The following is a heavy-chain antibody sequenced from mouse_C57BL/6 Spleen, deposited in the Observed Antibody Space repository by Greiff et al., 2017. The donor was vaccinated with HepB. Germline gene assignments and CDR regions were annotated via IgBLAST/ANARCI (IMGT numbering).Heavy chain of an antibody. V-gene: IGHV14-2*01. CDR1: GFNIKDYY. CDR3: ARDSSGYPYYAMDY. CDR2: IDPEDGET. J-gene: IGHJ4*01. D-gene: IGHD3-2*02. Sequence: EVQLQQSGAELVKPGASVKLSCTASGFNIKDYYMHWVKQRTEQGLEWIGRIDPEDGETKYAPIFQGKATITADTSSNTAYLQRSSLTSEDTAVYYCARDSSGYPYYAMDYWGQGTSVTVSS.